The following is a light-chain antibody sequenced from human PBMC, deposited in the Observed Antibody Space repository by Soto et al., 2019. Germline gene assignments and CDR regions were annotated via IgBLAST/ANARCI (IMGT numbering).Light chain of an antibody. CDR2: GAS. CDR1: QSVSSSY. Sequence: EIVLTQSPGTLSLSPGERATLSCRASQSVSSSYLAWYQQKPGPAPRLLIYGASRRATGIPERFSGSGSGTDFTLTISRLEPEDFAVYYCQQYGSSPGTFGQGTKVEIK. CDR3: QQYGSSPGT. V-gene: IGKV3-20*01. J-gene: IGKJ1*01.